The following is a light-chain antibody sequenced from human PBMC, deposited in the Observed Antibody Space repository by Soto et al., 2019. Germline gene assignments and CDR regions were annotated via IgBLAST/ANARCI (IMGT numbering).Light chain of an antibody. Sequence: EVVLTQSPGTLSLSPGERATLSCRTSHTVSGNYLAWYQQKLGQAPRLLLYGASSRATGIPDRFSGSGSGTDFTLTISRLEPEDFAVYYCQQYDNSRWTFGQGTKVEIK. CDR2: GAS. V-gene: IGKV3-20*01. CDR1: HTVSGNY. J-gene: IGKJ1*01. CDR3: QQYDNSRWT.